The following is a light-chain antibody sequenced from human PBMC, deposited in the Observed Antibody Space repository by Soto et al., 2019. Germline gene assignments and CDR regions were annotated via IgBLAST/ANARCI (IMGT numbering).Light chain of an antibody. CDR1: SSDVGGYNY. CDR2: DVS. Sequence: QSALTQPASVSGSPGQSITISCTGTSSDVGGYNYVSWYQQHPGKAPKLMIYDVSNRPSGVSNRFSGSKSGNTASLTISGLQAEDEADYYCISYTGSSTYVVFGGGTKLTVL. V-gene: IGLV2-14*01. CDR3: ISYTGSSTYVV. J-gene: IGLJ2*01.